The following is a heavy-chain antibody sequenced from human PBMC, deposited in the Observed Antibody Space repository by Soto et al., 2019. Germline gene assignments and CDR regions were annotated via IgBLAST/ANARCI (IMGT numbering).Heavy chain of an antibody. CDR3: ARQVVTAGGNNCFHX. CDR2: FDHTGYT. Sequence: SETLSLPCGVSGGTVASIHWWSWVRQSPGRGLWWIGNFDHTGYTNLNPSLQSRFTFSVDKSNDQFSLRLTSVSAADTAVYFCARQVVTAGGNNCFHXWGPGTMVTVSX. D-gene: IGHD2-21*02. V-gene: IGHV4-4*02. CDR1: GGTVASIHW. J-gene: IGHJ5*02.